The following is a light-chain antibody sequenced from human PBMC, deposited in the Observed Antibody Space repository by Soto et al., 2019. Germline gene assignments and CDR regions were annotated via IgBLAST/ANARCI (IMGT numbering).Light chain of an antibody. CDR3: MQGTHWPIT. CDR2: KVS. CDR1: QSLVHRDGNTY. Sequence: DFVVTQSPLSLPVTLGQAASISCRSSQSLVHRDGNTYLSWFRQRPGRSPRRLIYKVSNRDSGVPARFSGSGSGTDFALKISRVEAEDVGVYYCMQGTHWPITFGQGTRLEIK. V-gene: IGKV2-30*02. J-gene: IGKJ5*01.